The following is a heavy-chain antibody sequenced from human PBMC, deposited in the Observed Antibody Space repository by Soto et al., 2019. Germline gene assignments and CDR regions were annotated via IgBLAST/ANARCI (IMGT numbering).Heavy chain of an antibody. CDR1: GFTFSSYW. CDR2: IKQDGSEN. V-gene: IGHV3-7*01. CDR3: ARGGGSYYYYYGMDV. Sequence: GGSLRLSCAASGFTFSSYWMSWVRQAPGKGLEWVANIKQDGSENYYVDSVKGRFTISRDNAKNSLYLQMNSLRAEDTAVYYCARGGGSYYYYYGMDVWGQGTTVAVSS. J-gene: IGHJ6*02. D-gene: IGHD1-26*01.